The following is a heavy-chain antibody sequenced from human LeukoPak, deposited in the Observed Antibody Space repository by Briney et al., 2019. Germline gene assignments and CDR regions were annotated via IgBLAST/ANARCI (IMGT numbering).Heavy chain of an antibody. CDR1: GYTFTGYY. V-gene: IGHV1-2*02. CDR2: INPNSGGT. CDR3: ARDRADIVVVPAPALYYYYYMDV. J-gene: IGHJ6*03. Sequence: ASVKVYCKSSGYTFTGYYMHWVRQAPGQGLEWMGWINPNSGGTNYAQKFQGRVTMTRDTSISTAYMELSRLRSDDTAVYYCARDRADIVVVPAPALYYYYYMDVWGKGTTVTISS. D-gene: IGHD2-2*01.